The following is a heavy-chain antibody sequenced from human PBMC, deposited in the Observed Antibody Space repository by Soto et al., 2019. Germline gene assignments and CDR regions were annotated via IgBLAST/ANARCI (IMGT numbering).Heavy chain of an antibody. V-gene: IGHV3-23*01. D-gene: IGHD3-22*01. Sequence: EVQLLESGGGLVQPGGSLRLSCAASGFTFSSYAMSWVRQAPGKGLEWVSAISGSGGSTYYADSVKGRFTISRDNSKNTLYLQMNSLRVEDTAVYYCAKYSSYYDSSGYTYYFDYWGQGTLVTVSS. CDR1: GFTFSSYA. CDR3: AKYSSYYDSSGYTYYFDY. CDR2: ISGSGGST. J-gene: IGHJ4*02.